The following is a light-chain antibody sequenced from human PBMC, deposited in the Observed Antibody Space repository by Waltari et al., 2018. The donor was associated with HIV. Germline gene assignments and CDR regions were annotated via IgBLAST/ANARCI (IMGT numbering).Light chain of an antibody. CDR2: GSS. V-gene: IGLV1-40*01. CDR3: QSYDNSLSASV. J-gene: IGLJ3*02. CDR1: SPNTGAHYD. Sequence: HSVLTQPPSVSGAPGQRVIISCTGNSPNTGAHYDVHWYQQLPGTVPKLLIYGSSKRPSGVPDRFSGSKSGTSASLAITGLQAEDEADYYCQSYDNSLSASVFGGGTKLTVL.